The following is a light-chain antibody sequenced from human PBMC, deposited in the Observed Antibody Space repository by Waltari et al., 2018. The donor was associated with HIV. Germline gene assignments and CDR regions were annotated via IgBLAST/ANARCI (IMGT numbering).Light chain of an antibody. CDR2: SDI. V-gene: IGLV1-40*01. J-gene: IGLJ2*01. Sequence: QSALPPPPSVSGAPGQRVTISCTGNRSSIAAGYFVHWYQHLPGTAPKLLVYSDINRPSGVPDRFSGSKSGTSASLVITGLQAEDEADYYCQSYDSSLRASVFGGGTKLTVL. CDR1: RSSIAAGYF. CDR3: QSYDSSLRASV.